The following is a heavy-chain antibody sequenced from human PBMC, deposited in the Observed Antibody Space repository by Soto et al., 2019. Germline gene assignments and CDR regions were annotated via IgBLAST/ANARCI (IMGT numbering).Heavy chain of an antibody. CDR3: ARVATGSYNWFDP. CDR2: INTDGSRT. D-gene: IGHD1-26*01. V-gene: IGHV3-74*01. CDR1: GFTFDYYW. Sequence: EVQLVESGGELVQPGGSLRLSCAASGFTFDYYWMHWVRQAPGKGLVWVSRINTDGSRTNYADSVKGRFTISRDNDKNTLYLQMNSLRAEDTAVYYCARVATGSYNWFDPWGQGTQVTVSS. J-gene: IGHJ5*02.